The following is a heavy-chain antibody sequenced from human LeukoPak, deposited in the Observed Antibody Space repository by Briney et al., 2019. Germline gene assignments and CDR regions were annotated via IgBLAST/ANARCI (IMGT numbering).Heavy chain of an antibody. CDR3: ARDTSDIVVVPAAYAAPFDP. J-gene: IGHJ5*02. V-gene: IGHV1-18*01. D-gene: IGHD2-2*01. CDR2: ISAYNGNT. CDR1: GYTSTSYG. Sequence: ASVRVSCKASGYTSTSYGISWVRQAPGQGLEWMGWISAYNGNTNYAQTLQGRVTMTTDTSTSTAYMELRSLRSDDTAVYYCARDTSDIVVVPAAYAAPFDPWGQGTLVTVSS.